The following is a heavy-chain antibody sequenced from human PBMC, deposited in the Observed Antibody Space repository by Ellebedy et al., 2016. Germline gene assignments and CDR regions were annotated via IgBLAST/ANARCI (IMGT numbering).Heavy chain of an antibody. Sequence: LRLSXTVSGGSISSGSYYWIWVRQPAGKGLEWIGRIYTSGSTNYNPSLKSRVTVSVDTSKNQFSLKLSSVSAADTAVYYCARGPYYDFWSGYPPIDYWGQGTLVTVSS. V-gene: IGHV4-61*02. CDR1: GGSISSGSYY. D-gene: IGHD3-3*01. J-gene: IGHJ4*02. CDR3: ARGPYYDFWSGYPPIDY. CDR2: IYTSGST.